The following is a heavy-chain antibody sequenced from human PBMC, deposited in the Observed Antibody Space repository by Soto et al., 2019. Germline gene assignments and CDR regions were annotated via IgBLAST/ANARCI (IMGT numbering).Heavy chain of an antibody. Sequence: EVQLVESGGGLVKPGGPLRLSCAASGFTFSSYSMNWVRQAPGKGLEWVSSISSSSSYIYYADSVKGRFTISRDNAKNSLYLQMNSLRAEDTAVYYCARAPQAGTWWFDPWGQGTLVTVSS. CDR3: ARAPQAGTWWFDP. CDR1: GFTFSSYS. D-gene: IGHD6-13*01. V-gene: IGHV3-21*01. CDR2: ISSSSSYI. J-gene: IGHJ5*02.